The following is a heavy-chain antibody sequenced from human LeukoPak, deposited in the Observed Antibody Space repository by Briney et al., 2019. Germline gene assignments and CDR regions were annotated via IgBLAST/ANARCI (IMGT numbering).Heavy chain of an antibody. Sequence: SETLSLTCTVSGGSIGSYYWSWIRQPPGKGLEWIGYIYYSGSTNYNPSLKSRVTISVDTSKNQFSLKLSSVTAADTAVYYCARELGDAFDIWGQGTMVTVSS. CDR3: ARELGDAFDI. CDR1: GGSIGSYY. CDR2: IYYSGST. V-gene: IGHV4-59*12. D-gene: IGHD4/OR15-4a*01. J-gene: IGHJ3*02.